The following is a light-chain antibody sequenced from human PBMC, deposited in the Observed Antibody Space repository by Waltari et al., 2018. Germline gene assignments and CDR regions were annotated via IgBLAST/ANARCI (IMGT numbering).Light chain of an antibody. CDR1: QGISSY. CDR2: AAS. Sequence: AIQMIKYQPSLSACTGDRVTSTCRASQGISSYLAWYQQKSGEAPKLLIYAASTLQSGVPSRFSGSGSGTDFTLTISCLQSEDFATYYCQQYYSYPLTFGQGTKVDIK. J-gene: IGKJ1*01. V-gene: IGKV1-8*01. CDR3: QQYYSYPLT.